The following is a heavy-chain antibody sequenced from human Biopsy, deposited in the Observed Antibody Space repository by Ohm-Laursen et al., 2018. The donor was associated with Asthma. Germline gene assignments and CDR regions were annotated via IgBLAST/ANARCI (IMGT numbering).Heavy chain of an antibody. V-gene: IGHV4-30-2*06. J-gene: IGHJ4*02. CDR1: GDSIDSGDYS. CDR2: IYRNGDT. CDR3: ARGWNCSGDYYSLDS. D-gene: IGHD2-21*02. Sequence: TLSLTCSVSGDSIDSGDYSWTWIRQSPGVGLEWIGYIYRNGDTYYNPTLKNRVTISIDRSKNQFSLRLRSVTAADTAVYYCARGWNCSGDYYSLDSWGQGTLVTVSS.